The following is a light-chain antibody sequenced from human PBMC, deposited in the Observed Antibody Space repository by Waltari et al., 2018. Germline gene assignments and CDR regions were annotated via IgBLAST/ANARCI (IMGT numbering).Light chain of an antibody. CDR1: SGDVGAYPY. CDR2: EVD. Sequence: QSALTQPPSASGSPGQSVTISFTGTSGDVGAYPYVSWYQQLPGRAPKLIIYEVDKRPSGVPGRFSGSKSGNTACLTVSGAQAEDEGDYYCSSYSDTYNLVFGGGTKLTVL. CDR3: SSYSDTYNLV. V-gene: IGLV2-8*01. J-gene: IGLJ2*01.